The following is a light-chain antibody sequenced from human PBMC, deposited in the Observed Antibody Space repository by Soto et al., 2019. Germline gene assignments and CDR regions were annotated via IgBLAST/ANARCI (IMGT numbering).Light chain of an antibody. V-gene: IGKV3D-20*02. CDR3: QQRSDWPWT. Sequence: ESVLTQSPGTLSLSKGERATLSCRASQHISSNYLAWYQHKPGQAPRLLIYGASSRATGIPARFSGSGSGTDFTLTVSNLEPEDFAVYYCQQRSDWPWTFGQGTKVDI. J-gene: IGKJ1*01. CDR2: GAS. CDR1: QHISSNY.